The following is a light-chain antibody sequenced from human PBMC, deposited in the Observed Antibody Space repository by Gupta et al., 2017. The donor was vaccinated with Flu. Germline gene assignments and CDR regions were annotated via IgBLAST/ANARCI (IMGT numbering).Light chain of an antibody. CDR2: TAS. V-gene: IGKV1-9*01. Sequence: DIQLTQYPSFLSAAVGDRVTITCRASQDFGSDLAWYQQKPGKAPKLLIYTASILESGVPSRFSGSKSGTEFTLTVNSLQPEDFAGYYCQQLNSFPLTFGGGTKVEIK. CDR3: QQLNSFPLT. CDR1: QDFGSD. J-gene: IGKJ4*01.